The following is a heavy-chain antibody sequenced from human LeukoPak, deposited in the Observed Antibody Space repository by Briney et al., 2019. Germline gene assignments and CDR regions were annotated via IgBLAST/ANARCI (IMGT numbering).Heavy chain of an antibody. Sequence: KTSETLSLTCAVYGGSFSGYYWSWIRQPPGKGLEWIGEINHSGSTNYNPSLKSRVTISVDTSKNQFSLKLSSVTAADTAVYYCARARPPYCSGGSCYGNWFDPWGQGTLVTVSS. CDR1: GGSFSGYY. CDR3: ARARPPYCSGGSCYGNWFDP. D-gene: IGHD2-15*01. CDR2: INHSGST. V-gene: IGHV4-34*01. J-gene: IGHJ5*02.